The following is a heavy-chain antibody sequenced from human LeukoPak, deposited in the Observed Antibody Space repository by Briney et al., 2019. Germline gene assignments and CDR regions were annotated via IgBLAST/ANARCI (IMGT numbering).Heavy chain of an antibody. V-gene: IGHV4-34*01. Sequence: SETLSLTCAVYGGSFSGYYWSWIRQPPGKGLEWIGEINHSGSTNYNPSLKSRVTISVDTSKNQFSLKLSSVTAADTAVYYCARGFPPYWLPFADRYYYYYMDVWGKGTTVTISS. CDR1: GGSFSGYY. CDR3: ARGFPPYWLPFADRYYYYYMDV. CDR2: INHSGST. J-gene: IGHJ6*03. D-gene: IGHD3-22*01.